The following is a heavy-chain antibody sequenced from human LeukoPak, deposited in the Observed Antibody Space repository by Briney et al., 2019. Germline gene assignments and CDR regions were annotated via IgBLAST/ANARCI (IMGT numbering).Heavy chain of an antibody. CDR3: ARDRDSLFDY. J-gene: IGHJ4*02. Sequence: GGSLRLSCAASGFTFSSYSMNWVRQAPGKGLEWVSVIYSGGSTYYADSVKGRFTISRDNSKNTLYLQMNSLRAEDTAVYYCARDRDSLFDYWGQGTLVTVSS. CDR2: IYSGGST. CDR1: GFTFSSYS. V-gene: IGHV3-66*01.